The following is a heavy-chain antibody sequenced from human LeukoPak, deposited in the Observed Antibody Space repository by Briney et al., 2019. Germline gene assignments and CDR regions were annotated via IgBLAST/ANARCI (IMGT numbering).Heavy chain of an antibody. CDR3: ARDSSMLRGPLVIYYFDF. J-gene: IGHJ4*02. CDR2: ISRSSTYI. V-gene: IGHV3-21*04. CDR1: GFTFSAFT. D-gene: IGHD3-10*01. Sequence: SGGSLRLSCEASGFTFSAFTMNWVRQAPGKGLEWVSSISRSSTYIYYADSVKGRFTISRDNSKNTLYLQMNSLRVEDTAVYYCARDSSMLRGPLVIYYFDFWGQGTLVTVSS.